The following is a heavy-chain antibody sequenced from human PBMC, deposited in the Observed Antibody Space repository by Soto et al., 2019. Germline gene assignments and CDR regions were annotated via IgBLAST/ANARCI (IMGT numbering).Heavy chain of an antibody. D-gene: IGHD3-9*01. Sequence: ASVKVSCKASGYTFTSYGISWVRQAPGQGLEWMGWISAYNGNTNYAQKLQGRVTMTTDTSTSTAYMELRSLRSDDTAVYYCAREEVYYDILTGYYPIFDYWGQGTLVTVSS. V-gene: IGHV1-18*01. CDR1: GYTFTSYG. J-gene: IGHJ4*02. CDR3: AREEVYYDILTGYYPIFDY. CDR2: ISAYNGNT.